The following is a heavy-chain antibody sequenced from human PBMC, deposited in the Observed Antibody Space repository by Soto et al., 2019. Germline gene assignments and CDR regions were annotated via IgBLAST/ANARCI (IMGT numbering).Heavy chain of an antibody. CDR1: GFSLSTTAVG. Sequence: QITLKESGPTLVKPTQTLTLTCTFSGFSLSTTAVGVGWIRQPPGKALEWLALIYWDDDKTYSPSLKSRLRISRGTSKNQVVLTMTNMDPVDTATYYCAHRFGEVRGRDYHYFGLDVWGQGTTVTVSS. CDR3: AHRFGEVRGRDYHYFGLDV. D-gene: IGHD3-10*01. CDR2: IYWDDDK. V-gene: IGHV2-5*02. J-gene: IGHJ6*02.